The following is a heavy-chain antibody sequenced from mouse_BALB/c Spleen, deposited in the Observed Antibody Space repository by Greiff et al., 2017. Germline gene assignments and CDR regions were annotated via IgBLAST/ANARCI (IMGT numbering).Heavy chain of an antibody. Sequence: EVQLQQSGPGLVKPSQSLSLTCSVTGYSITSGYYWNWIRQFPGNKLEWMGYISYDGSNNYNPSLKNRISITRDTSKNQFFLKLNSVTTEDTATYYCARDDRYGDYAMDYWGQGTSVTVSS. J-gene: IGHJ4*01. CDR1: GYSITSGYY. D-gene: IGHD2-14*01. CDR3: ARDDRYGDYAMDY. V-gene: IGHV3-6*02. CDR2: ISYDGSN.